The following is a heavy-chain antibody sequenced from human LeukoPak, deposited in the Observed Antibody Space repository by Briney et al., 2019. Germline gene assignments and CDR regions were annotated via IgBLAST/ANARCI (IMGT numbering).Heavy chain of an antibody. J-gene: IGHJ4*02. CDR3: ARHSESNYDEPLDY. V-gene: IGHV4-59*08. CDR2: IYYSGST. Sequence: PSETLSLTCTVSGGSISSYYWSWIRQPPGKGLEWVGYIYYSGSTNYNPSLKSRVTISVDTSKNQFFLKLSSVTAADTAVYYCARHSESNYDEPLDYWGQGTLVTVSS. CDR1: GGSISSYY. D-gene: IGHD4-11*01.